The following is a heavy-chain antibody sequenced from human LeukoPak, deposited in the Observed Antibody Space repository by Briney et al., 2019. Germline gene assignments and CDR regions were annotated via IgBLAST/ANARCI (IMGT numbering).Heavy chain of an antibody. Sequence: SETLSLTCTVSGGSISSSSYYWGWIHQPPGKGLEWIGSIYYSGSTYYNPSLKSRVTISVDTSKNQFSLKLSSVTAADTAVYYCARDGGVKFCSSTSCYFHYWGQGTLVTVSS. J-gene: IGHJ4*02. CDR3: ARDGGVKFCSSTSCYFHY. CDR1: GGSISSSSYY. CDR2: IYYSGST. V-gene: IGHV4-39*07. D-gene: IGHD2-2*01.